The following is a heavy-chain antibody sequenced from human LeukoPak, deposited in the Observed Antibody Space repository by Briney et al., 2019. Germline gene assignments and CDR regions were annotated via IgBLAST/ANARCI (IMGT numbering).Heavy chain of an antibody. CDR1: GFLFSNSW. Sequence: PGGSLRLSCEASGFLFSNSWMSWVRQAPGKGLEWVANINQDGSERNYVDSVKGRLTISRDDAKESLYLQMNGLRAEDTAVYYCARDHDGYFDYWGQGTLVTVSS. D-gene: IGHD3-3*01. CDR3: ARDHDGYFDY. J-gene: IGHJ4*02. CDR2: INQDGSER. V-gene: IGHV3-7*01.